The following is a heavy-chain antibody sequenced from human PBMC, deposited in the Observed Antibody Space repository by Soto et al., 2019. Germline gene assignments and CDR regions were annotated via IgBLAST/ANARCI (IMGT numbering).Heavy chain of an antibody. V-gene: IGHV3-48*02. Sequence: XGSLLLSCAASGFAFRTSPMNWVRQAPGRGLEWISYISGSSSPTYYADSVKGRFTISRDNAKNSLYLQMNSLRDEDTAVYYCARARDYGMDVWGQGTTVTVSS. J-gene: IGHJ6*02. CDR1: GFAFRTSP. CDR3: ARARDYGMDV. CDR2: ISGSSSPT.